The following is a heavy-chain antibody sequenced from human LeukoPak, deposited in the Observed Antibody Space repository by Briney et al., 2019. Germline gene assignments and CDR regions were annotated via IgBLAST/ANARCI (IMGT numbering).Heavy chain of an antibody. D-gene: IGHD4-23*01. J-gene: IGHJ6*02. CDR1: GGSFSGYY. CDR3: ARYGPRPYGGPLDYYYGMDV. V-gene: IGHV4-34*01. CDR2: INHSGST. Sequence: SETLSLTCAVYGGSFSGYYWSWIRQPPGKGLEWIGEINHSGSTNYNPSLKSRVTISVDTSKNQFSLKLSSVTAADTAVYYCARYGPRPYGGPLDYYYGMDVWGQGTTVTVSS.